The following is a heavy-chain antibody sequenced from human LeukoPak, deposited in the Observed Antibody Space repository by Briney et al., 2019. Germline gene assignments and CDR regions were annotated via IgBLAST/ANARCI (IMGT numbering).Heavy chain of an antibody. D-gene: IGHD6-19*01. CDR3: VKAASGGWYDTNFDY. J-gene: IGHJ4*02. CDR1: GFTFSSYA. V-gene: IGHV3-23*01. CDR2: ISGSGGST. Sequence: GGSLRLSCAASGFTFSSYAMSWVRQAPGKGLEWVSAISGSGGSTYYADSVKGRFTISRDNSKNTLYLQMNSLRAEDAAVYYCVKAASGGWYDTNFDYWGQGTLVTVSS.